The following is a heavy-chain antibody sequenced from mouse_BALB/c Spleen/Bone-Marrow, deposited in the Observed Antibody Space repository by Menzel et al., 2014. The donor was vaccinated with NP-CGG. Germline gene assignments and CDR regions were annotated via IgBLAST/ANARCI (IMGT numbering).Heavy chain of an antibody. CDR2: ISSGSSTI. CDR3: ARSGSSSGYFDY. V-gene: IGHV5-17*02. Sequence: EVQVVESGGGLVQPGGSLKLSCAASGFTFSSFGMHWVRQAPEKGLEWVAYISSGSSTIYYADTVMGRFTISRDNPKNTLFLQMTSLRSEDTAMYYCARSGSSSGYFDYWGQGTTLTVSS. CDR1: GFTFSSFG. J-gene: IGHJ2*01. D-gene: IGHD1-1*01.